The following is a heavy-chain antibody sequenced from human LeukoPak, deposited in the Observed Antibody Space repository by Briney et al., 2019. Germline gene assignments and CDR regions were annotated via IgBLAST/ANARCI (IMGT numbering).Heavy chain of an antibody. D-gene: IGHD6-13*01. CDR3: ARVLAAWYMDV. V-gene: IGHV3-7*01. Sequence: PGGSLRLSCTASGFTFSSYYMSWVRQIPGKGLEWVANINQDGSEKYYGDSVRGRLTISRDNAESSLYLQMNSLRAEDTAVYFCARVLAAWYMDVWGKGTSVTVSS. CDR2: INQDGSEK. J-gene: IGHJ6*03. CDR1: GFTFSSYY.